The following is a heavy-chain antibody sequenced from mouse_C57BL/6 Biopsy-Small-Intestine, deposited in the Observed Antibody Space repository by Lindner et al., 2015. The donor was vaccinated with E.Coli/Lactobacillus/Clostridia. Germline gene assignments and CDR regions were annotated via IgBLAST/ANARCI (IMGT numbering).Heavy chain of an antibody. CDR1: GYPFTTYP. J-gene: IGHJ2*01. CDR2: FHPYDDET. Sequence: VQLQESGAEVVEPGASVRMSCKASGYPFTTYPIEWMKQSHGQSLEWIGKFHPYDDETKYNEKFKGRATLTVGKSSRTVYLELSRLTSDDSAVYYCARGPTPDYWGQGTTLTVSS. CDR3: ARGPTPDY. D-gene: IGHD1-1*01. V-gene: IGHV1-47*01.